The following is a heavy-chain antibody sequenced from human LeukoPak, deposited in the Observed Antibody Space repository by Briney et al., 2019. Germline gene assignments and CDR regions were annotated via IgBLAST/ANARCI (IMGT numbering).Heavy chain of an antibody. D-gene: IGHD3-22*01. V-gene: IGHV3-23*01. Sequence: GGSLRLSCAASGFTFSSSAMTWVRQGPGKGLEWVSTVTGSDSSTYYADSVKGRFTISRDFSKNTVHLQMNSLRVDDTAIYYCAKGPQLFSGYHPDYWGQGTLVTVSS. CDR1: GFTFSSSA. CDR2: VTGSDSST. J-gene: IGHJ4*02. CDR3: AKGPQLFSGYHPDY.